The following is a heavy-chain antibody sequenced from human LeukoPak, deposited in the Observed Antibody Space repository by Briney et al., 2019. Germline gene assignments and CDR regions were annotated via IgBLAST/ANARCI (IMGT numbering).Heavy chain of an antibody. Sequence: PGGPLRLSCAASGFTFSSYGMSWVRQAPGKGLEWVSAISGSGGSTYYADSVKGRFTISRDSSKNTLYLQMNSLRADDTAVYYCAKDYYESSGYYYGLFDYWGQGTLVTVSS. J-gene: IGHJ4*02. CDR1: GFTFSSYG. D-gene: IGHD3-22*01. CDR2: ISGSGGST. V-gene: IGHV3-23*01. CDR3: AKDYYESSGYYYGLFDY.